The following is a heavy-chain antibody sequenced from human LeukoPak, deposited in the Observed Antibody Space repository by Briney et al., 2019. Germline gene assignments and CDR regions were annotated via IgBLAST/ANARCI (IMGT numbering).Heavy chain of an antibody. CDR3: SRGSGISFGAIDY. D-gene: IGHD5-18*01. CDR2: IHPKSGDT. CDR1: GYTFTGYY. Sequence: ASVKVSCKASGYTFTGYYLHWVRQAPGQGLECMGWIHPKSGDTHYAQKFLGRVTLTRDTSTTIVYMELKWLTSDDTAVYYCSRGSGISFGAIDYWGQGTLVTVSS. V-gene: IGHV1-2*02. J-gene: IGHJ4*02.